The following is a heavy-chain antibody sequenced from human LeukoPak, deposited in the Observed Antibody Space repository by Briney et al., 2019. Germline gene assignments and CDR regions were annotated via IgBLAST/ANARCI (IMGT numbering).Heavy chain of an antibody. CDR2: INHSGST. V-gene: IGHV4-34*01. CDR3: ARSIIGAAAGTPFFDY. D-gene: IGHD6-13*01. CDR1: GGSFSGYY. J-gene: IGHJ4*02. Sequence: ASETLSLTCAVYGGSFSGYYWSWIRQPPGEGLEWIGEINHSGSTNYNPSLKSRVTISVDTSKNQFSLKLSSVTAADTAVYYCARSIIGAAAGTPFFDYWGQGTLSPSPQ.